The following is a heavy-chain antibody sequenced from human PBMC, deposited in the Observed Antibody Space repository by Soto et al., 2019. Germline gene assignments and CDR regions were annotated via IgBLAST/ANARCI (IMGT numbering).Heavy chain of an antibody. CDR3: AKDPRINYYGSGSFNWFDP. CDR1: GFTFSSYA. V-gene: IGHV3-23*01. Sequence: LRLSCAASGFTFSSYAMSWVRQAPGKGLEWVSAISGSGGSTYYADSVKGRFTISRDNSKNTLYLQMNSLRAEDTAVYYCAKDPRINYYGSGSFNWFDPWGQGTLVTVSS. J-gene: IGHJ5*02. CDR2: ISGSGGST. D-gene: IGHD3-10*01.